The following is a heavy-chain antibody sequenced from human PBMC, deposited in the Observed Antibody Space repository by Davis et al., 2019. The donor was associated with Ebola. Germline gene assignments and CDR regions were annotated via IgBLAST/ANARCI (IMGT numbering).Heavy chain of an antibody. D-gene: IGHD3-16*01. J-gene: IGHJ4*02. Sequence: PSETLSFTCTVSGVSINRHYWSWIRQPPGKRLEWIGSIYYTGSAYYNSSLNSRVTISVDTSKNQFSLKLSSVTAADTAMYYCAERGGSVWGQGTLVTVSS. V-gene: IGHV4-59*11. CDR1: GVSINRHY. CDR3: AERGGSV. CDR2: IYYTGSA.